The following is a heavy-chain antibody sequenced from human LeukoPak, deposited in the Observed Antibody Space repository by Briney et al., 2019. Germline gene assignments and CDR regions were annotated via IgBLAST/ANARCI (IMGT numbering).Heavy chain of an antibody. CDR1: GGSIRSYY. D-gene: IGHD6-6*01. J-gene: IGHJ5*02. CDR3: ARVGGFEYSSSSGWWFDP. CDR2: IYYSGST. Sequence: SETLALNCTGSGGSIRSYYWSWIRQAPGKGLEWIGYIYYSGSTNYNPSLKSRVTISVDTSKNQFSLKLSSVTAADTAVYYCARVGGFEYSSSSGWWFDPWGQGTLVTVSS. V-gene: IGHV4-59*01.